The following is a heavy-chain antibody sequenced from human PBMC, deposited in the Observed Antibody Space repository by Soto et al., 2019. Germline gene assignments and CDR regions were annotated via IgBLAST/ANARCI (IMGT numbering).Heavy chain of an antibody. D-gene: IGHD5-18*01. CDR2: ISGSGGST. CDR1: GITVSNYA. CDR3: AKGRSVDTRDWFDP. V-gene: IGHV3-23*01. Sequence: GGSLRLGCTASGITVSNYAMSWVRQAPRKGLEWVSGISGSGGSTYYTDSVKGRFTISRDNSKNTLYLQMNSLRADDTAVYYWAKGRSVDTRDWFDPWGQGTRVTVSS. J-gene: IGHJ5*02.